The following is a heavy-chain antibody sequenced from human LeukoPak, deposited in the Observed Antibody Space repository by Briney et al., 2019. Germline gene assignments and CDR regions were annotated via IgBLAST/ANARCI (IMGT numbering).Heavy chain of an antibody. D-gene: IGHD3-3*01. J-gene: IGHJ6*02. Sequence: PGGSLRLSCAASGFTASSSYKSWVRQAPGKGLEWVSVIYSGGSTYYADSVKGRFTISRDNSKNTLYLQMNSLRAEDTAVYYCARDSITIFYYYGMDVWGQGTTVTVSS. CDR3: ARDSITIFYYYGMDV. CDR2: IYSGGST. CDR1: GFTASSSY. V-gene: IGHV3-66*01.